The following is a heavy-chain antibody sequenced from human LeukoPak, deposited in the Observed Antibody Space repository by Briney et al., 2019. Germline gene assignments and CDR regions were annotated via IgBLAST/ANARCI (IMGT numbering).Heavy chain of an antibody. D-gene: IGHD6-6*01. CDR3: ARGSPYSSSQYYFDY. CDR1: GGSISSYY. Sequence: PSETLSLTCTVFGGSISSYYWSWIRQPPGKGLEWIGYIYYSGSTNYNPSLKSRVTISVDTSKNQFSLKLSSVTAADTAVYYCARGSPYSSSQYYFDYWGQGTLVTVSS. J-gene: IGHJ4*02. CDR2: IYYSGST. V-gene: IGHV4-59*01.